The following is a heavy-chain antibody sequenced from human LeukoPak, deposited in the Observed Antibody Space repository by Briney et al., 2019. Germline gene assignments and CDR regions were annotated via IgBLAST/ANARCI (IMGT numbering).Heavy chain of an antibody. D-gene: IGHD3-22*01. CDR3: ARESNYYDSSGYPRIYDY. CDR2: ISAYNGNT. CDR1: GYTFTSYG. V-gene: IGHV1-18*01. Sequence: GASVKVSCKASGYTFTSYGVTWVRQAPGQGLEWMGWISAYNGNTNYVQKLQGRVTMTTDTSTSTAYMGLRSLRSDDTAVYYCARESNYYDSSGYPRIYDYWGQGTLVTVSS. J-gene: IGHJ4*02.